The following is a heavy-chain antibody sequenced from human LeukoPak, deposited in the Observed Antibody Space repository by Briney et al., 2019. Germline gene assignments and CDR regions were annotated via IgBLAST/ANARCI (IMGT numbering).Heavy chain of an antibody. CDR2: IYHSGST. J-gene: IGHJ3*02. V-gene: IGHV4-30-2*01. Sequence: PSETLSLTCTVSGGSISSGGYSWSWIRQPPGKGLEWIGYIYHSGSTYYNPSLKSRVTISVDRSKNQFSLKLSSVTAADTAVYYCAREDPFDAFDIWGQGTMVTVSS. CDR1: GGSISSGGYS. CDR3: AREDPFDAFDI.